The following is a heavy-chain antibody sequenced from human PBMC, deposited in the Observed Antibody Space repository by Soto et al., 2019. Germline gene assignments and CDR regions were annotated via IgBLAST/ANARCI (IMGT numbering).Heavy chain of an antibody. CDR3: AREEVGATTGFDY. CDR1: GFTFSNDA. V-gene: IGHV3-23*01. Sequence: PGGSLRLSCAASGFTFSNDAMTWVRQAPGKGLEWVSALSGSGGNTYYAGSVKGRFTISRDNSKNTLYLQMNSLRAEDTAVYYCAREEVGATTGFDYWGQGTLXXVSS. J-gene: IGHJ4*02. CDR2: LSGSGGNT. D-gene: IGHD1-26*01.